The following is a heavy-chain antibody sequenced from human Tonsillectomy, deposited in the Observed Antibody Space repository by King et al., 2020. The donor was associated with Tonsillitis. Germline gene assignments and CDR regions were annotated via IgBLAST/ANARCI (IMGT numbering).Heavy chain of an antibody. D-gene: IGHD1-20*01. CDR3: ARDSISGTTTDF. J-gene: IGHJ4*02. Sequence: VQLVESGGGLVKPGGSLRLSCAASGFIFSNYNMNWVRQAPGKGLEWVSSISSRSSFIYSADSVKGRFTISRDNAKNSLYLQMNSLRAEDTAVYYCARDSISGTTTDFWGQGTLVTVSS. CDR1: GFIFSNYN. V-gene: IGHV3-21*01. CDR2: ISSRSSFI.